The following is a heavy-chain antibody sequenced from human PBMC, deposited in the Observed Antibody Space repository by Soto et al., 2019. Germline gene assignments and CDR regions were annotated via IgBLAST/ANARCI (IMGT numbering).Heavy chain of an antibody. J-gene: IGHJ4*02. Sequence: EVQLLESGGGLVQPGGSLRLSCAASGFTFSSYAMSWVRQAPGKGLEWVSAISGSGGSTYYADSVKGRFTISRDNSKNTLELQMNSLRAEDTAVYYCAKDGEMATANFDYWGQGTLVTVSS. CDR2: ISGSGGST. CDR3: AKDGEMATANFDY. CDR1: GFTFSSYA. V-gene: IGHV3-23*01. D-gene: IGHD5-18*01.